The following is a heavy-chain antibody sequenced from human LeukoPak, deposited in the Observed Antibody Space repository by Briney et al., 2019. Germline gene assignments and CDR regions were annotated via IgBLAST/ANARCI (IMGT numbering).Heavy chain of an antibody. CDR1: GGSISSSSYY. D-gene: IGHD3-10*01. V-gene: IGHV4-39*07. Sequence: PSETLSLTCTVSGGSISSSSYYWGWIRQPPGKGLEWIGSIYYSGSTYYNPSLKSRVTISVDTSKNQFSLKLSSVTAADTAVYYCARVGTMGPFQHWGQGTLVTVSS. CDR3: ARVGTMGPFQH. CDR2: IYYSGST. J-gene: IGHJ1*01.